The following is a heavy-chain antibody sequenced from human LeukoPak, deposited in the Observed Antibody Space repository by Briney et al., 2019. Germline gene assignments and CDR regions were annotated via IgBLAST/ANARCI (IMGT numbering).Heavy chain of an antibody. J-gene: IGHJ4*02. CDR1: GYSFTSYW. V-gene: IGHV5-51*01. CDR2: IYPGDSDT. CDR3: ARSPQLTMIVFVFDY. Sequence: GESLKISCKGSGYSFTSYWIGWVRQMPGKGLEWMGIIYPGDSDTRYSPSFQGQVTISADKSISTAYLQWSSLKASDTAMYYCARSPQLTMIVFVFDYWGQGTLVTVSS. D-gene: IGHD3-22*01.